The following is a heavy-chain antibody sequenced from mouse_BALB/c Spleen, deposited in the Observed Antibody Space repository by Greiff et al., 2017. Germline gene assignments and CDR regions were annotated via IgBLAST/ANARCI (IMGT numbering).Heavy chain of an antibody. J-gene: IGHJ4*01. Sequence: EVQLQQSGTVLARPGASVKMSCKASGYTFTSYWMHWVKQRPGQGLEWIGAIYPGNSDTSYNQKFKGKAKLTAVTSTSTAYMELSSLTNEDSAVYYCTHDNAMDYWGQGTSVTVSS. CDR3: THDNAMDY. V-gene: IGHV1-5*01. CDR1: GYTFTSYW. CDR2: IYPGNSDT.